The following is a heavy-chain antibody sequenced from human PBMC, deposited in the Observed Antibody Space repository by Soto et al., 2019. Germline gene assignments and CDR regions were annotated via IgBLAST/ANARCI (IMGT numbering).Heavy chain of an antibody. D-gene: IGHD2-2*02. Sequence: SETLSLTCAVSGYSISSGYYWGWIRQPPGKGLEWIGSIYHSGSTYYNPSLKSRVTLSVDTPKNQFSLKLSSVTAADTPVYYCARVVPAARPTYHYYGMDVWGQGTTVTVSS. CDR2: IYHSGST. CDR1: GYSISSGYY. CDR3: ARVVPAARPTYHYYGMDV. V-gene: IGHV4-38-2*01. J-gene: IGHJ6*02.